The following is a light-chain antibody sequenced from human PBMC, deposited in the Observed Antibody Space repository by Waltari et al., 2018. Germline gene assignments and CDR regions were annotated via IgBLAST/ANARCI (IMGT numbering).Light chain of an antibody. CDR2: DTS. CDR3: QQRRNWPLT. CDR1: QSVTNY. Sequence: DIVLTQSPAILSLSPGERVSLSCRASQSVTNYLAWYQQKPGQAPRLLIYDTSNMATGIPARFSGSGFGTDFTLTISSLEPEDFAVYYCQQRRNWPLTFGGGTKVEIK. J-gene: IGKJ4*01. V-gene: IGKV3-11*01.